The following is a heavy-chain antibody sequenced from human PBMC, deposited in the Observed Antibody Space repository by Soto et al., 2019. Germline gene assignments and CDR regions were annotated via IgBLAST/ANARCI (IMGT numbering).Heavy chain of an antibody. CDR1: GGTFSSYT. D-gene: IGHD6-6*01. V-gene: IGHV1-69*08. CDR3: ARDLPAIAARPGVDY. J-gene: IGHJ4*02. CDR2: IIPILGIA. Sequence: QVQLVQSGAEVKKPGSSVKVSCKASGGTFSSYTISWVRQAPGQGLEWMGRIIPILGIANYAQKFQGRVTITADKSTSTAYMELSSLSSEDTAVYYCARDLPAIAARPGVDYWGQGTLVTVSS.